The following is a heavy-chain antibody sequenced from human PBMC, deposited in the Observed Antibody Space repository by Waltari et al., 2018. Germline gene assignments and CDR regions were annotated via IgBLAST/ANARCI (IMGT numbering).Heavy chain of an antibody. Sequence: QVQLVQSGAEVKKPGASVKVSCKASGYTFTSYYMHWVRQAPGQGLEWMGRINPSGGSTSYAQKFQGRVTMTRDTSTSTVYMELSSLRSEDTAVYYCARASSETVVNSGLVYWGQGTLVTVSS. V-gene: IGHV1-46*01. CDR1: GYTFTSYY. J-gene: IGHJ4*02. D-gene: IGHD2-15*01. CDR2: INPSGGST. CDR3: ARASSETVVNSGLVY.